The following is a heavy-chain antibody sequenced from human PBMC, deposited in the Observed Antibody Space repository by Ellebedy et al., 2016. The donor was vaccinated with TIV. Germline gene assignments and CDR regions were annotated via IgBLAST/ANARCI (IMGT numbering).Heavy chain of an antibody. CDR2: IKEDGSEK. CDR1: TFTFSIYL. D-gene: IGHD6-13*01. J-gene: IGHJ6*02. V-gene: IGHV3-7*01. CDR3: ARSRYSSYGMDV. Sequence: GESLKISCAGFTFTFSIYLMSWVRQAPGKGLEWVANIKEDGSEKYYVDSVKGRFTISRDNAKNSVYLQMNSLRAEDTAVYYCARSRYSSYGMDVWGQGTTVTVSS.